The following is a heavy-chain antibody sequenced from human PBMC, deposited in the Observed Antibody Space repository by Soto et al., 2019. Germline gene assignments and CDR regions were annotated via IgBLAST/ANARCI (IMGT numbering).Heavy chain of an antibody. J-gene: IGHJ5*02. CDR1: GFTFSSYW. D-gene: IGHD3-10*01. V-gene: IGHV3-7*01. CDR2: IKQDGREK. Sequence: GGSLRLSCAASGFTFSSYWMSWVRRAPGRGLEGVANIKQDGREKYYVDSVKGRFTISRDNAKNSLSLQMNSLRAEDTAVYYCARDSITGKYYYGSGSYWGWFDPWGQGTLVTVSS. CDR3: ARDSITGKYYYGSGSYWGWFDP.